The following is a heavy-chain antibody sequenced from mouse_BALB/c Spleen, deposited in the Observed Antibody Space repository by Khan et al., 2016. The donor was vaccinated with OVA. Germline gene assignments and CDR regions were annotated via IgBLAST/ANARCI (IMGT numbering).Heavy chain of an antibody. CDR1: GSTFTNYG. J-gene: IGHJ1*01. V-gene: IGHV9-3-1*01. Sequence: QIQLVQSGPELKKPGETDRISCKASGSTFTNYGMSWVRQTPGKGLKWMGWINTYTGEPTSADDFKGRFARSLETSASTASLQINNLKNEYTATYFCARNNYRDDRYFDVWGAGTTVTVSS. CDR2: INTYTGEP. D-gene: IGHD2-12*01. CDR3: ARNNYRDDRYFDV.